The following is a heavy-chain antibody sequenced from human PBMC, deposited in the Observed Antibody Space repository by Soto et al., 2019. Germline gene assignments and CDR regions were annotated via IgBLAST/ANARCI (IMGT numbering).Heavy chain of an antibody. D-gene: IGHD3-3*01. CDR1: GVSMSSGDYS. Sequence: PSGTLALTCTASGVSMSSGDYSGRWVRQSPWKGLEWIGHIYNSGITYYNPSLKSRVVISIDTSRNQFSLRLNSLTAADRAVYFCARGVTVFGLVSRSWFDPWGQGTVVTVSS. CDR3: ARGVTVFGLVSRSWFDP. V-gene: IGHV4-30-4*01. J-gene: IGHJ5*02. CDR2: IYNSGIT.